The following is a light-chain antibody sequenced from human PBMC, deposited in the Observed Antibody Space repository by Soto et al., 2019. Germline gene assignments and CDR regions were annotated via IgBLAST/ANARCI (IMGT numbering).Light chain of an antibody. CDR2: EGS. CDR3: CSYAGSSTFYV. Sequence: QSVLTQPASVSGSPGQSITISCTGTSSDVGSYNLVSWYQQYPGKAPKLMIYEGSKRPSGVSNRFSGSKSGNTASLTISGLQAEDEADYYCCSYAGSSTFYVFGTGTKVTVL. J-gene: IGLJ1*01. V-gene: IGLV2-23*01. CDR1: SSDVGSYNL.